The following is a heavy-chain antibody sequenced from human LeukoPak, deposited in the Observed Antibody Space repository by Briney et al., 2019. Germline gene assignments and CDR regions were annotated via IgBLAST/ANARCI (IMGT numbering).Heavy chain of an antibody. CDR3: ARSDYDILTGNQYYYGMDV. CDR2: IYYSGST. J-gene: IGHJ6*02. V-gene: IGHV4-59*01. Sequence: PSETLSLTCTVSGGSISSYYWSWIRQPPGKGLEWIGYIYYSGSTNYNPSLKSRVTISVDTSKNQFSLKLSSVTAADTAVYYCARSDYDILTGNQYYYGMDVWGQGTTVTVSS. D-gene: IGHD3-9*01. CDR1: GGSISSYY.